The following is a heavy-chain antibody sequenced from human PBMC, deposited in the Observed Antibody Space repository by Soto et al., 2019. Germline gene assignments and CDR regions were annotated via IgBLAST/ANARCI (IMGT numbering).Heavy chain of an antibody. Sequence: GGSLRLSCAASGFTFSSYAMSWFRQAPGKGLEWVSSVSGSGGSTYYADSVKGRFTISRDNSKNTLYLQMNSLRAEDTAVYFCAKLPQDETWTGYIHYFDDWGQGLRVTVAS. CDR3: AKLPQDETWTGYIHYFDD. J-gene: IGHJ4*02. V-gene: IGHV3-23*01. CDR2: VSGSGGST. D-gene: IGHD3-9*01. CDR1: GFTFSSYA.